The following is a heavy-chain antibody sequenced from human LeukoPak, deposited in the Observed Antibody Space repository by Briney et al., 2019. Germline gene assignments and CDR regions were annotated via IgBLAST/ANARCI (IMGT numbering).Heavy chain of an antibody. Sequence: ASVKVSCTASGYTFTGYYMHWVRQAPGQGLEWMGWINPNSGGTNYAQKFQGRVTMTRDTSISTAYMELSRLRSDDTAVYYCARPYYYDSSGYYYNSMNYYFDYWGQGTLVTVSS. V-gene: IGHV1-2*02. D-gene: IGHD3-22*01. CDR2: INPNSGGT. J-gene: IGHJ4*02. CDR3: ARPYYYDSSGYYYNSMNYYFDY. CDR1: GYTFTGYY.